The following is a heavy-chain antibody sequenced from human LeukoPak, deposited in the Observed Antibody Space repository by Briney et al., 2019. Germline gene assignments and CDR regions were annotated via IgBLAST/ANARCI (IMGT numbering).Heavy chain of an antibody. Sequence: GGSLRLSCAASGFTFSSYAMSWVRQAPGKGLQWVSSISATGGSIYYADSVKGRSTVSRDNSKNTLYLQMNSLRAEDTAVYYCAKDQGGAVAGFDYWGQGTLVTVSS. CDR3: AKDQGGAVAGFDY. V-gene: IGHV3-23*01. CDR2: ISATGGSI. D-gene: IGHD6-19*01. J-gene: IGHJ4*02. CDR1: GFTFSSYA.